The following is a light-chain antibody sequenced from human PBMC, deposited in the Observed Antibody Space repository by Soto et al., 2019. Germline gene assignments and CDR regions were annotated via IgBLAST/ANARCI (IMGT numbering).Light chain of an antibody. CDR1: QGLLHSNGDTF. CDR2: QVS. CDR3: MHGTHWPYT. V-gene: IGKV2-30*02. J-gene: IGKJ2*01. Sequence: DVVMTQSPLSLPVTLGQLASISCRSSQGLLHSNGDTFLSWFQQRPGQSPRRLIYQVSNRDSGVPDRFSGSGSGTDFTLTISRVEAEDVGIYYCMHGTHWPYTFGQGTKLEI.